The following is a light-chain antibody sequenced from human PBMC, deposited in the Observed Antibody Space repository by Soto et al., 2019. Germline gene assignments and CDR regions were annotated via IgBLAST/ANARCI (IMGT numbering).Light chain of an antibody. Sequence: EIVFTQSPGTLSFSRGEGATLSCRASQSVSSSYLAWYQQKPGQAPRLLIYGASSRATGIPDRFSGSGSGTDFTLTISRLEPEDFAVYYCQQYGTSSWTFGQGTKVDIK. V-gene: IGKV3-20*01. CDR2: GAS. J-gene: IGKJ1*01. CDR1: QSVSSSY. CDR3: QQYGTSSWT.